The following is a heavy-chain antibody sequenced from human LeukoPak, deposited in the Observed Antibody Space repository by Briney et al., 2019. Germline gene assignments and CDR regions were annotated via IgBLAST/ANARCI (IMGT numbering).Heavy chain of an antibody. CDR2: TNHSGST. V-gene: IGHV4-34*01. CDR3: ARERGSSWYRGYYYYMDV. Sequence: KPSETLSLTCAVYGGSFSGYYWSWIRQPPGKGLEWIGETNHSGSTNYNPSLKSRVTISVDTSKNQFSLKLSSVTAADTAVYYCARERGSSWYRGYYYYMDVWGKGTTVTVSS. J-gene: IGHJ6*03. D-gene: IGHD6-13*01. CDR1: GGSFSGYY.